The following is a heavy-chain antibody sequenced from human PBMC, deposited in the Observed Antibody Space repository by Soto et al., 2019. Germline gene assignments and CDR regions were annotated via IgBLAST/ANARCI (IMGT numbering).Heavy chain of an antibody. CDR1: GYTFTSYD. V-gene: IGHV1-8*01. Sequence: ASVKVSCKASGYTFTSYDINWVRQATGQGLEWMGWMNPNSGNTGYAQKFQGRVTMTRNTSISTAYMELSSLRSEDTAVYYCARRVTKARYYYYYGMDVWGQGTTVTVSS. J-gene: IGHJ6*02. CDR3: ARRVTKARYYYYYGMDV. CDR2: MNPNSGNT. D-gene: IGHD4-4*01.